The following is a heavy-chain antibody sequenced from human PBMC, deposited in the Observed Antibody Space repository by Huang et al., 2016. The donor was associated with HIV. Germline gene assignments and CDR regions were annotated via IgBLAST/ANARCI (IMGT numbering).Heavy chain of an antibody. J-gene: IGHJ3*02. D-gene: IGHD3-10*01. V-gene: IGHV3-9*01. Sequence: EVQLVESGGGLVQPGRSLRLSCAASGFPFDDYAMYWVRQAPGKGLEGVSVISVNSGSIGYADSVKGRFTISRDNAKNSLYLQMNSLRAEDTALYYCAKDNRIWFGELLSLDAFDIWGQGTMVTVSS. CDR3: AKDNRIWFGELLSLDAFDI. CDR1: GFPFDDYA. CDR2: ISVNSGSI.